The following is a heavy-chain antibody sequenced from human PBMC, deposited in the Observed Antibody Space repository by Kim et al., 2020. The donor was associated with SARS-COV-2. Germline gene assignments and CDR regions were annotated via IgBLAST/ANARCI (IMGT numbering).Heavy chain of an antibody. CDR3: ARGGSGSYLAHYYYYYMDV. D-gene: IGHD3-10*01. CDR2: MNPNSGNT. CDR1: GYTFTSYD. V-gene: IGHV1-8*01. Sequence: ASVKVSCKASGYTFTSYDINWVRQATGQGLEWMGWMNPNSGNTGYAQKFQGRVTMTRNTSISTAYMELSSLRSEDTAVYYCARGGSGSYLAHYYYYYMDVWGKGTTVTVSS. J-gene: IGHJ6*03.